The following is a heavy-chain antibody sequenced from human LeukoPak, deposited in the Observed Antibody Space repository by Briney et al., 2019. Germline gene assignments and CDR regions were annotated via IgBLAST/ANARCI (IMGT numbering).Heavy chain of an antibody. D-gene: IGHD6-19*01. J-gene: IGHJ4*02. Sequence: GGSLRLSCAASGFTFSSYAMSWVRQAPGKGLEWVSAISGSGGSTYYADSVKGRFTVSRDNSKNTLYLQMNSLRAEDTAVYYCAKGGYSSGWALDYWGQGTLVTVSS. V-gene: IGHV3-23*01. CDR1: GFTFSSYA. CDR3: AKGGYSSGWALDY. CDR2: ISGSGGST.